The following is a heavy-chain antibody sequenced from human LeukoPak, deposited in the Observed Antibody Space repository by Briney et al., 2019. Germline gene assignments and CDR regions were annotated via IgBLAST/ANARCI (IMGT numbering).Heavy chain of an antibody. D-gene: IGHD6-13*01. CDR3: ARGARSSSWSYYYYYGMDV. CDR1: GGSIRSYY. J-gene: IGHJ6*02. Sequence: PSETLSLTCTVSGGSIRSYYWSWIRQPAGKGLEWIGRIYTSGSTNYNPSLKSRVTISVDTSKNQFSLKLSSVTAADTAVYYCARGARSSSWSYYYYYGMDVWGQGTTVTVSS. CDR2: IYTSGST. V-gene: IGHV4-4*07.